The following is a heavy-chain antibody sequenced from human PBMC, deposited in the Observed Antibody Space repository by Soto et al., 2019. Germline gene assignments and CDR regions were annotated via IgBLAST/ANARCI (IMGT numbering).Heavy chain of an antibody. Sequence: GGSLRLSCAASGFTVSSNYMSWVRQAPGKGLEWVSVIYSGGSTYYADSVKGRFTISRDNSKNTLYLQMNSLRAEDTAVYYCARPVSPYSSSLGDDYYYGMDVWGQGTTVTVSS. CDR1: GFTVSSNY. D-gene: IGHD6-13*01. J-gene: IGHJ6*02. CDR2: IYSGGST. V-gene: IGHV3-53*01. CDR3: ARPVSPYSSSLGDDYYYGMDV.